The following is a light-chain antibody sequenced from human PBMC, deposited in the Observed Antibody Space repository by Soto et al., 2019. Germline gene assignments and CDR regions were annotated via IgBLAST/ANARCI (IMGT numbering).Light chain of an antibody. CDR2: GAS. CDR3: QQYRNWSRT. J-gene: IGKJ1*01. Sequence: EILLTQSPATLSLSPVERVTFSCRASQSVDINLAWYQQRAGQAPRLLVYGASTKATDMPGRFSGRGSGTEFTLTINSLQSEDFAVYYCQQYRNWSRTFGQGTKVDIK. CDR1: QSVDIN. V-gene: IGKV3-15*01.